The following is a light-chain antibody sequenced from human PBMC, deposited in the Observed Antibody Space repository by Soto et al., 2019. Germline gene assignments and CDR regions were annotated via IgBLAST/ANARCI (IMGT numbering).Light chain of an antibody. Sequence: VLTQPASVSGSPGQSITISCTGTSSDVGSYNLVSWYQQHPGKAPKLMIYEVSKRPSGVSNRFSGSKSGNTASLTISGLQAEDEADYYCCSYAGSSTLVFGGGTQLTVL. J-gene: IGLJ2*01. V-gene: IGLV2-23*02. CDR1: SSDVGSYNL. CDR3: CSYAGSSTLV. CDR2: EVS.